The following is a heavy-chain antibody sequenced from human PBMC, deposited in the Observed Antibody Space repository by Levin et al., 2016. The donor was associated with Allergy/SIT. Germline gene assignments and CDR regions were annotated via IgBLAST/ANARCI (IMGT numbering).Heavy chain of an antibody. Sequence: GESLKISCAASGFTFSSYSMNWVRQAPGKGLEWVSSISSSSSYIYYADSVKGRFTISRDNAKNSLYLQMNSLRAEDTAVYYCARDYSGGYNPPYYYYGMDVWGQGTTVTVSS. V-gene: IGHV3-21*01. CDR2: ISSSSSYI. J-gene: IGHJ6*02. CDR1: GFTFSSYS. CDR3: ARDYSGGYNPPYYYYGMDV. D-gene: IGHD5-24*01.